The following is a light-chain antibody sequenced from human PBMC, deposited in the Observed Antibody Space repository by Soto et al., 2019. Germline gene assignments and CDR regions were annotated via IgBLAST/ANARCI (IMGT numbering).Light chain of an antibody. CDR3: QRYNNWPLT. Sequence: EIVLTQPPAALSVSPGERVTLSCMASQGIGSTLAWYQQKPGQTPRLLIYDSSTRATGIPARFSGSGSGTEFTLTINGLQSEDFAVYYCQRYNNWPLTFGGGTKVDIK. J-gene: IGKJ4*01. CDR1: QGIGST. CDR2: DSS. V-gene: IGKV3-15*01.